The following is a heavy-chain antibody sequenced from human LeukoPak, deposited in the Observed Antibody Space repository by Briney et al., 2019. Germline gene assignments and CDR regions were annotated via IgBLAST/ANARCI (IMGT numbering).Heavy chain of an antibody. CDR2: ISSSSSYI. CDR3: ARTKDIVVVVAATYFDY. J-gene: IGHJ4*02. V-gene: IGHV3-21*01. CDR1: GFTFSSYS. Sequence: GGSLRLSCAASGFTFSSYSVNWVRQAPGKGLEWVSSISSSSSYIYYADSVKGRFTISRDNAKNSLYLQMNSLRAEDTAVYYCARTKDIVVVVAATYFDYWGQGTLVTVSS. D-gene: IGHD2-15*01.